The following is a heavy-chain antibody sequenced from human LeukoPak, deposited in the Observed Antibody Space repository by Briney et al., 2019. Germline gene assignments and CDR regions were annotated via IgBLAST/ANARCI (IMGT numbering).Heavy chain of an antibody. D-gene: IGHD3-16*02. CDR3: ARVGYDYVWGSYRYCYYFDY. V-gene: IGHV4-34*01. CDR1: GGSFSGYY. CDR2: INHSGST. Sequence: SETLSLTCAVYGGSFSGYYWSWIRQPPGKGMECIGEINHSGSTNYNPSLKSRVTLAVDTSKNQFSLKLSSVTAADTAVYYCARVGYDYVWGSYRYCYYFDYWGQGTLVTVSS. J-gene: IGHJ4*02.